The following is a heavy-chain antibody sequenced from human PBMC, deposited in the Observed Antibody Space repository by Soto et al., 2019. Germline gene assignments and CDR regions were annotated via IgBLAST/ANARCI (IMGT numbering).Heavy chain of an antibody. Sequence: PGGSLRLSCAASGFTFDDYAMRWVRQAPGKGLEWVSGISWNSGSIGYADSVKGRFTISRDNAKNSLYLQMNSLRAEDTALYYCAKDKNPREQWLAFNFDYWGQGTLVTVSS. V-gene: IGHV3-9*01. CDR3: AKDKNPREQWLAFNFDY. CDR2: ISWNSGSI. CDR1: GFTFDDYA. D-gene: IGHD6-19*01. J-gene: IGHJ4*02.